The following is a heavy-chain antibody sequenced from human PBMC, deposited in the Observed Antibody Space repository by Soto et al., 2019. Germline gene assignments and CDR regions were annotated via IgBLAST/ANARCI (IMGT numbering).Heavy chain of an antibody. J-gene: IGHJ3*02. Sequence: GGSLRLSCAASGFTFSSYAMSWVRQAPGKGLEWVSAISGSGGSTYYADSVKGRFTISRDNSKNTLYLQMNSLRAEDTAVYYCAKDLGEQWLPPASLGAFDIWGQGTMVTVSS. V-gene: IGHV3-23*01. CDR3: AKDLGEQWLPPASLGAFDI. CDR1: GFTFSSYA. CDR2: ISGSGGST. D-gene: IGHD6-19*01.